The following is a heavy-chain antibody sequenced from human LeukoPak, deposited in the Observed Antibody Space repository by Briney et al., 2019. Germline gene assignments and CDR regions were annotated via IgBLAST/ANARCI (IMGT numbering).Heavy chain of an antibody. CDR3: ARGAIVVVVAAKKGNWFDP. CDR1: GGSFSGYY. Sequence: PSETLSLTCAVYGGSFSGYYWSWIRQPPGKGLEWIGEINHSGSTNYNPSLKSRVTISVDTSKNQFSLKLSSVTAADTAVYYCARGAIVVVVAAKKGNWFDPWGQGTLVTVSS. J-gene: IGHJ5*02. V-gene: IGHV4-34*01. CDR2: INHSGST. D-gene: IGHD2-15*01.